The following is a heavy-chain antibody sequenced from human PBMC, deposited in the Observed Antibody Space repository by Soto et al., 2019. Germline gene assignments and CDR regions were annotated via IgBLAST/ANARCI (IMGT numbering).Heavy chain of an antibody. CDR3: ARGGRGGGFDC. D-gene: IGHD1-26*01. CDR2: LIPIFGTA. J-gene: IGHJ4*02. Sequence: SVNDSCKASGGTFSSYAISWVRQAPGQGLEWMGGLIPIFGTANYAQKFQGRVTITADESTSTAYMELSSLRSEDTAVYYCARGGRGGGFDCWGQGTMGTVSS. CDR1: GGTFSSYA. V-gene: IGHV1-69*13.